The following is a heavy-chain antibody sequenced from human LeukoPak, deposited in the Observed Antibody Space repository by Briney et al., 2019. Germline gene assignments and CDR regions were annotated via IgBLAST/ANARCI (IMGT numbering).Heavy chain of an antibody. J-gene: IGHJ3*02. Sequence: GGSLILSCAASGFTFSSYGMHWVRQAPGKGLEWVAVIWYDGSNKYYADSVKGRFTISRDNSKNTLYLQMNSLRAEDTAVYYCARERGYCSGGSCNDAFDIWGQGTMVTVSS. CDR1: GFTFSSYG. D-gene: IGHD2-15*01. CDR3: ARERGYCSGGSCNDAFDI. CDR2: IWYDGSNK. V-gene: IGHV3-33*01.